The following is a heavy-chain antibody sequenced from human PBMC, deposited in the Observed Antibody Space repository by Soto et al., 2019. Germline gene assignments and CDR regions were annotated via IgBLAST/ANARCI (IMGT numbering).Heavy chain of an antibody. V-gene: IGHV4-30-2*01. CDR2: MYHSGST. CDR3: ARVTDY. J-gene: IGHJ4*02. CDR1: GGSLSSGGYS. Sequence: SETMSLTCAVSGGSLSSGGYSWRWIRQPPGKGLEWIGYMYHSGSTYYNPSLKSRVTISIDRSKNQFSLKLSSVTAADTDVYYCARVTDYWGQGILVTLSS.